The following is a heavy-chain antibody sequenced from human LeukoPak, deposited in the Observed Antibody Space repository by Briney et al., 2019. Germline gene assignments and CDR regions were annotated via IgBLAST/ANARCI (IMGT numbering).Heavy chain of an antibody. V-gene: IGHV4-4*07. J-gene: IGHJ6*02. Sequence: SETLSLTCTVSGGSISSYFWTWIRQPAGKGLEWIGRIYTSGTTNYNPSLESRVTMSVDTSKNQFSLKLSSVTAADTAVYYCARHPSPSGSYYYYYGMDVWGQGTTVTVSS. CDR2: IYTSGTT. CDR3: ARHPSPSGSYYYYYGMDV. D-gene: IGHD1-26*01. CDR1: GGSISSYF.